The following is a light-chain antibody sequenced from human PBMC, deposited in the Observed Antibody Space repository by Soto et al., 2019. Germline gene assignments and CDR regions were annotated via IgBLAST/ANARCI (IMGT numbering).Light chain of an antibody. CDR3: QWNDNRVRGSEV. CDR2: GHM. V-gene: IGLV1-40*01. Sequence: QSVLTQPPSVSGAPGQRVTISCTGGASNIGAGYEVHWYQQIPGTAPKLLLLGHMNPPSGVPDLFSGAKSGTSASLAISGVQADGEDDYYYQWNDNRVRGSEVFGGGTKVTVL. CDR1: ASNIGAGYE. J-gene: IGLJ2*01.